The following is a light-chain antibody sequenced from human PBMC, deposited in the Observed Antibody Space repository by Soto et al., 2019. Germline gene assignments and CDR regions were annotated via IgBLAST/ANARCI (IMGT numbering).Light chain of an antibody. Sequence: DIQMTQSPSSLSASVGDRVTITCRASQNINTWLAWYQQKPGKAPKLLFYAASTLQSGVPSRFSGSGSGTDFTLTISSLQPADFATYYCQQLNSYLPLTFGGGTKVDIK. J-gene: IGKJ4*01. CDR3: QQLNSYLPLT. V-gene: IGKV1-5*01. CDR2: AAS. CDR1: QNINTW.